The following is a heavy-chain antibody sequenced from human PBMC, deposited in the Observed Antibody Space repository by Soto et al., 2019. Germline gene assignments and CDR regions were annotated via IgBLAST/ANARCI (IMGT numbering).Heavy chain of an antibody. D-gene: IGHD6-13*01. J-gene: IGHJ5*02. CDR3: ARDLVVAAAINWFDP. Sequence: ASVKVSCKASGGTFSSYTISWVRQAPGQGLEWMGRIIPILGIANYAQKFQGRVTITADTSTNTAYMELRSLRSDDTAVYYCARDLVVAAAINWFDPWGQGTLVTVSS. CDR2: IIPILGIA. V-gene: IGHV1-69*04. CDR1: GGTFSSYT.